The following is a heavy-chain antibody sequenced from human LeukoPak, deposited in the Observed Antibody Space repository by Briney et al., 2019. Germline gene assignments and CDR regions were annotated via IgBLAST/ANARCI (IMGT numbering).Heavy chain of an antibody. J-gene: IGHJ4*02. V-gene: IGHV3-30*18. CDR1: GFTFSSYG. CDR2: ISYDGSNK. Sequence: PGRSLRLSCAASGFTFSSYGMHWVRQAPGKGLEWVAVISYDGSNKYYADSVKGRFTISRDNSKNTLYLQMNSLRAEDTAVYYCAKEFTYYYDSSGYRPYYFDYWGQGTLVTVSS. D-gene: IGHD3-22*01. CDR3: AKEFTYYYDSSGYRPYYFDY.